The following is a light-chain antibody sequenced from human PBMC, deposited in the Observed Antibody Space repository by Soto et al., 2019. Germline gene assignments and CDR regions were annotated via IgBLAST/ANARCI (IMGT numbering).Light chain of an antibody. V-gene: IGKV3-20*01. CDR2: GAS. J-gene: IGKJ5*01. CDR3: HHSDDSPPST. CDR1: QSVSNRY. Sequence: EIVLTQSPGTLSLSPGERATLSCRASQSVSNRYLAWYQQKPGQAPRLLIYGASSRATAIPDRFSGSGSGTDFTLTVTSLEPEDRAMYYCHHSDDSPPSTFGQGTRLEIK.